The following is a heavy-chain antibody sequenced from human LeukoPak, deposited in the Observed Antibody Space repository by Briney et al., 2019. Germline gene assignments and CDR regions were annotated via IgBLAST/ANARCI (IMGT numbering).Heavy chain of an antibody. J-gene: IGHJ4*02. D-gene: IGHD5-12*01. V-gene: IGHV4-4*09. CDR3: ARHRGGYQADIDY. CDR1: GGSISSYY. Sequence: NPSETLSLTCTVSGGSISSYYWSWIRQPPGKGLEWIGCIHTSGSTNYNPSLKSRVTISVDTSKNQFSLKLTSVTAADTAVYYCARHRGGYQADIDYWGQGTLVTVSS. CDR2: IHTSGST.